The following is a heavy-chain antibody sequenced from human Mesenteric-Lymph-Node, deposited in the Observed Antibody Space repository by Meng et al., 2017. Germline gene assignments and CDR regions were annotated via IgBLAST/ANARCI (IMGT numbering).Heavy chain of an antibody. CDR3: ARDPGWELFDGRKSYFDY. V-gene: IGHV3-30*03. D-gene: IGHD1-26*01. CDR2: ISYDGSNK. Sequence: GESLKISCAASGFTFSSYSMNWVRQAPGKGLEWVAVISYDGSNKYYADSVKGRFTISRDNSKNTLYLQMNSLRAEDTAVYYCARDPGWELFDGRKSYFDYWGQGTLVTVSS. CDR1: GFTFSSYS. J-gene: IGHJ4*02.